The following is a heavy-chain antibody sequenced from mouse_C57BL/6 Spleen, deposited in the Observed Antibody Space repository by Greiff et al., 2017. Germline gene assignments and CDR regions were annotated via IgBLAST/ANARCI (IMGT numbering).Heavy chain of an antibody. Sequence: EVKLQQSGPELVKPGASVKIPCKASGYTFTDYNMDWVQQSHGKSLEWIGDINPNNGGTIYNQKFKGKATLTVDKSSSTAYMELRSLTSEDTAVYYCARSDYGSRGYFDYWGQGTTLTVSS. D-gene: IGHD1-1*01. J-gene: IGHJ2*01. CDR2: INPNNGGT. CDR1: GYTFTDYN. CDR3: ARSDYGSRGYFDY. V-gene: IGHV1-18*01.